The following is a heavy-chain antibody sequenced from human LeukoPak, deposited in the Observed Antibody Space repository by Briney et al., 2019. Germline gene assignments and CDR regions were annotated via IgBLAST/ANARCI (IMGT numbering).Heavy chain of an antibody. CDR3: ARGVLRSWYYDSARRPAAFDI. CDR1: GDSISSGDYY. D-gene: IGHD3-22*01. V-gene: IGHV4-39*07. Sequence: PSETLSLTCTVSGDSISSGDYYWSWIRQPPGKGLEWIGEINHSGSTNYNPSLKSRVTISVDTSKNQFSLKLSSVTAADTAVYYCARGVLRSWYYDSARRPAAFDIWGQGTMVTVSS. J-gene: IGHJ3*02. CDR2: INHSGST.